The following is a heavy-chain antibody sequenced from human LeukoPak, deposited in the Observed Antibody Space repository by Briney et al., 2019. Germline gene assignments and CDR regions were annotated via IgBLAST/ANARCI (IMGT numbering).Heavy chain of an antibody. Sequence: GASVKVSCKASGYTFAAHHIHWVRQAPGQGLEWMGWILPDGRDTKYSQKFQDRMTLTTDTSTNTAYMELNRLIPDDTAVYYCLGRYGPGPVWGQGTLISASP. CDR1: GYTFAAHH. CDR3: LGRYGPGPV. D-gene: IGHD3-10*01. J-gene: IGHJ4*02. CDR2: ILPDGRDT. V-gene: IGHV1-2*02.